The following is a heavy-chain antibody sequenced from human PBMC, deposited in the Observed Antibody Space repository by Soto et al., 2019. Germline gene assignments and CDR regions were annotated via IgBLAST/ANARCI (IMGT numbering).Heavy chain of an antibody. CDR3: AKATYDTTFYTSSFDS. D-gene: IGHD3-22*01. V-gene: IGHV3-23*01. Sequence: GGSLILSCASSEFTCSNYSMTWVRQAPGKGLEWVSLITGSDGRTYYADSVKGRFTISRDNSKNTLFLQMNSLRAEDTAVYYCAKATYDTTFYTSSFDSWGQGTLVNVSS. J-gene: IGHJ4*02. CDR1: EFTCSNYS. CDR2: ITGSDGRT.